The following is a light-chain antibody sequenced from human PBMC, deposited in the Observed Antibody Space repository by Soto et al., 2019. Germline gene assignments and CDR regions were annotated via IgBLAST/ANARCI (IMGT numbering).Light chain of an antibody. CDR1: QSVSSN. CDR3: QQYNNWPKT. CDR2: GAS. J-gene: IGKJ1*01. Sequence: VLTQSPGTLSLSPGERATLSCRASQSVSSNLAWYQQKPGQAPRLLIYGASTRATGIPARFSGSGSGTEFTLTISSLQSEDFAVYYCQQYNNWPKTFGQGTKVDIK. V-gene: IGKV3-15*01.